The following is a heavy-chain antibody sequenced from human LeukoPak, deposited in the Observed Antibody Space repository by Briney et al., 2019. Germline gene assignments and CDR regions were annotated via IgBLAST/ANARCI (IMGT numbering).Heavy chain of an antibody. V-gene: IGHV1-8*03. CDR3: ARARSYSNYVGYYYYYMDV. CDR1: GYTFTSYD. D-gene: IGHD4-11*01. J-gene: IGHJ6*03. Sequence: ASVKVSCKASGYTFTSYDINWVRQATGQGLEWMGWMYPNSGNTGYAQKFQGRVTITRNTSISTAYMELSSLRSEDTAVYYCARARSYSNYVGYYYYYMDVWGKGTTVTVSS. CDR2: MYPNSGNT.